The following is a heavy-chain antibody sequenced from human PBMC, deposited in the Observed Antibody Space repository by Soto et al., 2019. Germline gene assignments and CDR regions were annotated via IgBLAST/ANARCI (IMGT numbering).Heavy chain of an antibody. J-gene: IGHJ4*02. CDR3: ARDYDFWSGYDY. V-gene: IGHV3-30-3*01. CDR2: ISYDGSNK. D-gene: IGHD3-3*01. CDR1: GFTFSSYA. Sequence: QVQLVEPGGGVAQPGRSLRLSCSASGFTFSSYALHWVRQAPGKRLEWVAGISYDGSNKYYADSVKGGFTSSRDNSKNTLYLQMNSLRAEDTAVYYCARDYDFWSGYDYWGQGTLVTVSS.